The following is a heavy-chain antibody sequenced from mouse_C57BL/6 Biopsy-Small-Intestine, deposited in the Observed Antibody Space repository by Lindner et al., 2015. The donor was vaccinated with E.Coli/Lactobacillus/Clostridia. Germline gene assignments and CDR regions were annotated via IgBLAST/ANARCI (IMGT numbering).Heavy chain of an antibody. CDR1: GYASSGYW. J-gene: IGHJ3*01. CDR3: ARFYYGSSPGWFAY. Sequence: VQLQESGAELVKPGASVKISCKASGYASSGYWMNWVKQRPGKGLEWIGQIYPGDGDTNYNGKFKGKATLTADKSSSTAYMQLSSLTSEDSAVYFCARFYYGSSPGWFAYWGQGTLVTVSA. D-gene: IGHD1-1*01. V-gene: IGHV1-80*01. CDR2: IYPGDGDT.